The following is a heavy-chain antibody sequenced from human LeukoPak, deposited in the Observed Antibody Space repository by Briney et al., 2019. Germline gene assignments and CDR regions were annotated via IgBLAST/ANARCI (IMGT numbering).Heavy chain of an antibody. CDR2: IYAGGGT. D-gene: IGHD1/OR15-1a*01. CDR1: GGSISSGSYY. CDR3: ARGSGPPNKIRGSSGPFGY. V-gene: IGHV4-61*02. J-gene: IGHJ4*02. Sequence: PSQTLSLTCTVSGGSISSGSYYGSWIRQPAGKGLKWIGRIYAGGGTTYNPSLKSRVTISVDTSKNQFSLKLSSVTAADTAVYYCARGSGPPNKIRGSSGPFGYWGQGPLVTVSS.